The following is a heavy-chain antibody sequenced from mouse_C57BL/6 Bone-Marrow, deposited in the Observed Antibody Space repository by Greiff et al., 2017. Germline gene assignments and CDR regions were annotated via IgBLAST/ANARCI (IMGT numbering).Heavy chain of an antibody. CDR1: GYTFTSYW. CDR3: SRGITTVVAFDY. Sequence: QVQLKQPGAELVKPGASVKLSCKASGYTFTSYWMHWVKQRPGQGLEWIGMIHPNSGSTNYNEKFKSKATLTVDTSSSTAYMQLSSLTSEASAVYYCSRGITTVVAFDYWGQGTTLTVSS. D-gene: IGHD1-1*01. V-gene: IGHV1-64*01. J-gene: IGHJ2*01. CDR2: IHPNSGST.